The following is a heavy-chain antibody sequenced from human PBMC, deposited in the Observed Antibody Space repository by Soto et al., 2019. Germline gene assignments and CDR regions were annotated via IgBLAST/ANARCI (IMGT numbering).Heavy chain of an antibody. D-gene: IGHD6-19*01. CDR2: ISYDGSNK. V-gene: IGHV3-30-3*01. J-gene: IGHJ4*02. CDR1: GFTFSSYA. CDR3: ARERSQIAVAATGFDY. Sequence: PGGSLRLSCAASGFTFSSYAMHWVRQAPGKGLEWVAVISYDGSNKYYADSVKGRFTISRDNSKNTLYLQMNSLRAEDTAVYYCARERSQIAVAATGFDYWGQGTLVTVSS.